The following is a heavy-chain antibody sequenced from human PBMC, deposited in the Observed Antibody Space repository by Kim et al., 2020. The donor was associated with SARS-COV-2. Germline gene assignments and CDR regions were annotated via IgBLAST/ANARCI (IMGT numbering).Heavy chain of an antibody. D-gene: IGHD3-22*01. Sequence: SVKVSCKASGGTFSSYAISWVRQAPGQGLEWMGGIIPIFGTANYAQKFQDRVTITADESTSTAYMELSSLRSEDTAVYYCARGPYDSSGYYYQVDYWGQGTLVTVSS. V-gene: IGHV1-69*13. J-gene: IGHJ4*02. CDR1: GGTFSSYA. CDR2: IIPIFGTA. CDR3: ARGPYDSSGYYYQVDY.